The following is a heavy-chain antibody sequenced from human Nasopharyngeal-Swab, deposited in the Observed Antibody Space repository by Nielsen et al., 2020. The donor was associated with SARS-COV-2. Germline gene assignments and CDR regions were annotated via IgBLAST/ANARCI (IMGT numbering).Heavy chain of an antibody. D-gene: IGHD5-18*01. V-gene: IGHV3-74*01. Sequence: GESLKISCVASGFSFTTYWMHWVRQAPGKGLVWVSRINGDGTWISYADSVKGRFTISRDNSKNTVYLQMNSLRADDTALYYCAKARRTDTYGYECFDSWGQGTLVTVSS. CDR3: AKARRTDTYGYECFDS. CDR1: GFSFTTYW. CDR2: INGDGTWI. J-gene: IGHJ4*02.